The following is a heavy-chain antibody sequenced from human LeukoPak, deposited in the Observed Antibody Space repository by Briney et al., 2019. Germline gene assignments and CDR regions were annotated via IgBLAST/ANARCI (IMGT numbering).Heavy chain of an antibody. V-gene: IGHV4-4*02. Sequence: GNCWTWVXXPXGKGLEWIGEIYHSGSTNYNPSLKSRVTMLLDTSKNQFSLKLSSVTAADTAVYYCARGRQQLTPWGQGTLVTVSS. CDR1: GNC. CDR3: ARGRQQLTP. D-gene: IGHD6-13*01. CDR2: IYHSGST. J-gene: IGHJ4*02.